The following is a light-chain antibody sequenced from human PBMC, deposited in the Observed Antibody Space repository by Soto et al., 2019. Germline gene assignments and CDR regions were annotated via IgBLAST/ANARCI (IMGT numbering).Light chain of an antibody. V-gene: IGLV3-21*02. J-gene: IGLJ2*01. CDR2: DDS. CDR3: QVWDTGSDRVI. CDR1: NIGSKS. Sequence: SYELTQPPSVSVAPGQTARITCGETNIGSKSVHWYQQKAGQAPVLVVHDDSDRPSGIPERYSGSNTGNTATLSISRVEAGEEADYYCQVWDTGSDRVIFGGGTKLTVL.